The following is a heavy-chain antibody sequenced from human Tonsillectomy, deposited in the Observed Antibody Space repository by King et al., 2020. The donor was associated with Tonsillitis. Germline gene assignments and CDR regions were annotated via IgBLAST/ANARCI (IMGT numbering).Heavy chain of an antibody. D-gene: IGHD4/OR15-4a*01. V-gene: IGHV4-34*01. J-gene: IGHJ6*03. Sequence: VQLQQWGAGLLKPSETLSLTCAVYSGSFSGYYWSWIRQPPGKGLEWIGEINHSGSTNYNPSLKSRVTISVDTSKNQFSLKLSSVTAADTAVYYCARGLPNYRNYYFMDVWGKGTTVTVSS. CDR3: ARGLPNYRNYYFMDV. CDR2: INHSGST. CDR1: SGSFSGYY.